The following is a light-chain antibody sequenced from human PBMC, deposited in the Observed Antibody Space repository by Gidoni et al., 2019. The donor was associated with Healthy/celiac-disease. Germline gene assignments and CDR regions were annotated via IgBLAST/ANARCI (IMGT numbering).Light chain of an antibody. CDR2: KDS. CDR1: ALPKQY. CDR3: QSADSSGTYQV. Sequence: SYELTHPPSVSVSPGQTARITCSGDALPKQYAYWYQQKPGQAPVLVIYKDSERPSGIPERFSGSSSGTTVTLTISGVQAEDDADYYCQSADSSGTYQVFGGGTKLTVL. J-gene: IGLJ3*02. V-gene: IGLV3-25*03.